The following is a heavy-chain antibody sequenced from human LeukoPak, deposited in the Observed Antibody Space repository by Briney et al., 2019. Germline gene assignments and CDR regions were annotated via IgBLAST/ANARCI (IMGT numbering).Heavy chain of an antibody. CDR2: IDPNGRYT. J-gene: IGHJ6*02. CDR1: GFTFSNHY. Sequence: GGSLRLSCAASGFTFSNHYMHWVRQAPGKGLVSVSRIDPNGRYTSYADSVKGRFTISRDNAKNTLYLQMNTLGAEDTALYYCVRDSTDWNGMDVWGQGTTVTVSS. V-gene: IGHV3-74*01. CDR3: VRDSTDWNGMDV. D-gene: IGHD6-19*01.